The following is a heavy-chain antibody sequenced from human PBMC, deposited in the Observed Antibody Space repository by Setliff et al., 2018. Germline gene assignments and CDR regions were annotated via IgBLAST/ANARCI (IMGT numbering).Heavy chain of an antibody. D-gene: IGHD2-2*01. Sequence: SETLSLTCTVSGGSISSGSYYWGWIRQPAGKGLEWIGHIYTSGNTDYSPSLKSRVTISVDTSKNQFSLNLSSVTAADTAVYYCARLGGSSTSGGFYYFYYYMDVWGKGTTVTVSS. CDR3: ARLGGSSTSGGFYYFYYYMDV. CDR2: IYTSGNT. J-gene: IGHJ6*03. CDR1: GGSISSGSYY. V-gene: IGHV4-61*09.